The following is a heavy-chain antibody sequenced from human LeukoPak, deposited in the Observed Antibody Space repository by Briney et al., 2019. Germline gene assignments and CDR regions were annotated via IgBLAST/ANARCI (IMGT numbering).Heavy chain of an antibody. CDR3: SRDGSSSDWSAFDI. D-gene: IGHD6-25*01. CDR2: IRKKDKSYTT. CDR1: GFTFSDYL. J-gene: IGHJ3*02. Sequence: GGSLRLSCAASGFTFSDYLMDWVRQAPGKGLEWVGRIRKKDKSYTTQYAPSVEGRFTISRDDSKSSLYLQMNSLKAEDTAVYYCSRDGSSSDWSAFDIWGQGTMVTVSS. V-gene: IGHV3-72*01.